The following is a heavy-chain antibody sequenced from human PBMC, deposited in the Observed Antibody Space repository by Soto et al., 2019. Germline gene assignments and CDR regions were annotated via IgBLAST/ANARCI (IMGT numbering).Heavy chain of an antibody. CDR2: TRNKVDSYTT. D-gene: IGHD1-26*01. J-gene: IGHJ4*02. V-gene: IGHV3-72*01. Sequence: EVQLVESGGGLVQPGGSLRLSCAASGFTSSDHYMDWVRQAPGKGLEWVGRTRNKVDSYTTEYAASVKGRFTISRDDSKNSLHLQMTSLKTEDTAVYYCARVRSGSYYFDYWGQGTLVTVSS. CDR1: GFTSSDHY. CDR3: ARVRSGSYYFDY.